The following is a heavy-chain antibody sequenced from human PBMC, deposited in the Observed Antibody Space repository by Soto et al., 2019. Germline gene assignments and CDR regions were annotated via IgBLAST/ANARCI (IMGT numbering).Heavy chain of an antibody. V-gene: IGHV1-8*01. D-gene: IGHD3-9*01. Sequence: QVQLVQSGAEVKKPGASVKVSCKATGYTFTSYDINWVRQATGQGFEWMGWMNPNSGNTGYAQKFQGRVTMTRNTSISTAYMELSSLRSEDTAVYYCARGQYYDILTGYYAPWGQGTLVTVSS. CDR1: GYTFTSYD. CDR3: ARGQYYDILTGYYAP. J-gene: IGHJ5*02. CDR2: MNPNSGNT.